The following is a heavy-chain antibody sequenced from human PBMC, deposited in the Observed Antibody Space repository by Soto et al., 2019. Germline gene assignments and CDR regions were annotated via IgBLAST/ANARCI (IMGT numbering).Heavy chain of an antibody. Sequence: VQLVESGGGLVQPGRSLRLSCAASGFTFSSYGMHWVRQAPGKGLEWVAVISYDGSNKYYADSVKGRFTISRDNSKNTLYLQMNSLRAEDTAVYYCAKESEEMATITDYWGQGTLVTVSS. CDR2: ISYDGSNK. CDR1: GFTFSSYG. J-gene: IGHJ4*02. D-gene: IGHD5-12*01. CDR3: AKESEEMATITDY. V-gene: IGHV3-30*18.